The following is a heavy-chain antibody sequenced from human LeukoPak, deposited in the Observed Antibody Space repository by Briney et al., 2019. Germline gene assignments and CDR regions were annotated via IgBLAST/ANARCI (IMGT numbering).Heavy chain of an antibody. CDR3: AREYTVTTYYFDY. J-gene: IGHJ4*02. CDR2: ISSRSSYT. V-gene: IGHV3-11*05. CDR1: GFTFSDYY. D-gene: IGHD4-17*01. Sequence: PGGSLRLSCAASGFTFSDYYMSWIRQAPGKGLEWVSYISSRSSYTNYVDSVKGRFTISRDNAKNSLYLQMNSLRAEDTAVYYCAREYTVTTYYFDYWGQGTLVTVSS.